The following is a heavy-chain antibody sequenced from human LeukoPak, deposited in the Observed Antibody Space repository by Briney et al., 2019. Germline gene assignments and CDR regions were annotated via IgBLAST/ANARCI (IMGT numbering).Heavy chain of an antibody. Sequence: GASVKVSCKASGGTFSSYAISWVRQAPGQGLEWMGGIIPIFGTANYAQKFQGRVTITADKSTSTAYMELSSLRSEDTAVYYCARSGPRWLQFTVWFDPWGQGTLVTVSS. CDR1: GGTFSSYA. CDR2: IIPIFGTA. J-gene: IGHJ5*02. CDR3: ARSGPRWLQFTVWFDP. V-gene: IGHV1-69*06. D-gene: IGHD5-24*01.